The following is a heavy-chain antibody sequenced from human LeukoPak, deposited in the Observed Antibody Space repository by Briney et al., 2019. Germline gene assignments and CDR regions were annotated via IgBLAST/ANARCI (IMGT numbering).Heavy chain of an antibody. CDR1: GFTFGSYG. Sequence: PGGSLRLSCAASGFTFGSYGMHWLRQAPGKGLEWVAAIWFDGTTRYYSDSVKGRFTISRDNSENTLYLQMNRLRAEDTSVYYCARDGEDDSSGHYKPFDYWGQGTLVTVSS. CDR2: IWFDGTTR. D-gene: IGHD3-22*01. J-gene: IGHJ4*02. CDR3: ARDGEDDSSGHYKPFDY. V-gene: IGHV3-33*01.